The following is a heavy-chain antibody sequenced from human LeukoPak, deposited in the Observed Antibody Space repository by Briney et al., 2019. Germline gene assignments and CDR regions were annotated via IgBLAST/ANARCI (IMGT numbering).Heavy chain of an antibody. V-gene: IGHV4-61*09. CDR2: IYSTGST. CDR3: ARGGNWNSHYFGY. J-gene: IGHJ4*02. CDR1: GGSISSGNYY. Sequence: PSQTLSLTCSVSGGSISSGNYYWNWVRQPAGKGLEWIGHIYSTGSTSYNASLKSRLTISLDTSKNQFSLNLNSVTAADTAVYYCARGGNWNSHYFGYWGQGTLVTVSS. D-gene: IGHD1-1*01.